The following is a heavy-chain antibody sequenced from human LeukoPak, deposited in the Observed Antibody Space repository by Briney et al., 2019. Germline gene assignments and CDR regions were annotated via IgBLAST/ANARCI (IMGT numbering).Heavy chain of an antibody. V-gene: IGHV3-23*01. D-gene: IGHD2-15*01. J-gene: IGHJ4*02. CDR2: ISGSGGSI. CDR3: AKARGEQNGGSNY. Sequence: GGSLRLSCATSGFTFSSYAMSWVRQAPGKGLEWVSSISGSGGSIYYADSVKGRFTISRDNSKNTLYLQMNSLRAEDTAVYYCAKARGEQNGGSNYWGQGTQVIVSS. CDR1: GFTFSSYA.